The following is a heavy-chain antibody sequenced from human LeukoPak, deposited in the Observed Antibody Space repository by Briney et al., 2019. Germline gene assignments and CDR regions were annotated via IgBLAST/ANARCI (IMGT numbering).Heavy chain of an antibody. V-gene: IGHV1-8*03. Sequence: ASVKVSCKASGYTFTSYDINWVRQATGQGLEWMGWMNPNSGNTGYAQKFQGRVTITRNTSISTAYMELSSLRSEDTAVYYCARVVVAATVWYFDLWGHGTLVTVSS. D-gene: IGHD2-15*01. J-gene: IGHJ2*01. CDR1: GYTFTSYD. CDR2: MNPNSGNT. CDR3: ARVVVAATVWYFDL.